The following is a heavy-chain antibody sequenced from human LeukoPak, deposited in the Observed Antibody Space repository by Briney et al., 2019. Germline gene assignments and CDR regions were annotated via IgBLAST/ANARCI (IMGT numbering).Heavy chain of an antibody. CDR3: ARVGYSSAWSNFDY. V-gene: IGHV1-2*02. Sequence: GASVKVSCKASGFTFTDYYIHWVRQAPGQGLEWMGWVNPNSGGTNYAQKVQGRATLTWDTSISTACMELSSLTSDDTAVYFCARVGYSSAWSNFDYWGQGTLVTVSS. CDR1: GFTFTDYY. CDR2: VNPNSGGT. D-gene: IGHD6-19*01. J-gene: IGHJ4*02.